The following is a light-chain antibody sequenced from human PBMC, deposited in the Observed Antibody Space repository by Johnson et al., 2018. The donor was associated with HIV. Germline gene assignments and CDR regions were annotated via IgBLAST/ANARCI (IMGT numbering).Light chain of an antibody. J-gene: IGLJ1*01. CDR1: SSNIGSNY. Sequence: QSVLTQPPSVSAAPGQKVTISCSGSSSNIGSNYVSWYQQLPGTAPKLLIYDNYKRPSGIPDRFSGSKSGPSAHLGITGLQTGDEADYYCGAWNRHLNIGLYVFGTGTRVTVL. V-gene: IGLV1-51*01. CDR2: DNY. CDR3: GAWNRHLNIGLYV.